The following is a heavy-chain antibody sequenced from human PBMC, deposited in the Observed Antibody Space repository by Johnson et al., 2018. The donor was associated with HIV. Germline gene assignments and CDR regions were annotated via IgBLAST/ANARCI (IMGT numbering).Heavy chain of an antibody. J-gene: IGHJ3*02. D-gene: IGHD2-8*02. Sequence: QVQLVESGGGLVQPGGSLRLSCAASGFTFSDYYMTWVRQAPGKGLEWISYISNSGTATYYADSVKGRFTISRDNSKNTLYLQMNSLRAEDTAVYYCARDELYRRYALTAFDIWGQGTMVTVSS. CDR2: ISNSGTAT. CDR3: ARDELYRRYALTAFDI. V-gene: IGHV3-11*01. CDR1: GFTFSDYY.